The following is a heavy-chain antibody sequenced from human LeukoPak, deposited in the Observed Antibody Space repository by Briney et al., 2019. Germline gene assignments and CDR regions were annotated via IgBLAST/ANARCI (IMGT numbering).Heavy chain of an antibody. J-gene: IGHJ4*02. CDR3: AKVNRYDSGCNY. V-gene: IGHV3-23*01. D-gene: IGHD3-22*01. CDR1: GFIFSNYA. CDR2: ISKSGDRT. Sequence: GGSLRLSCAASGFIFSNYAMSWDRQAPGKGLEWVSGISKSGDRTFYADSVKGRFTISRDNSKNTLYLQRNSLRAEDTALYYCAKVNRYDSGCNYWGQGTLVTVSS.